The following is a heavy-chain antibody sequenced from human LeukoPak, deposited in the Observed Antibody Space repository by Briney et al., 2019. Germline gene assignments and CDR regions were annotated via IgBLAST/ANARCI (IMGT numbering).Heavy chain of an antibody. V-gene: IGHV3-30*04. CDR1: GSTFSSYA. CDR3: ARDRRYYDSSGPYYYGMDV. Sequence: GRSLGLSCAASGSTFSSYAMHWVRQAPGKGLEWVAVISYDGSNKYYADSVKGRFTISRDNSKNTLYLQMNSLRAEDTAVYYCARDRRYYDSSGPYYYGMDVWGQGTTVTVSS. D-gene: IGHD3-22*01. CDR2: ISYDGSNK. J-gene: IGHJ6*02.